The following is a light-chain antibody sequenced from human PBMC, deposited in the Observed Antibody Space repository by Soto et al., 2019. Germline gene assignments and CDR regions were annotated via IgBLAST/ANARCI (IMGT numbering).Light chain of an antibody. V-gene: IGLV1-44*01. CDR1: SGSLS. J-gene: IGLJ1*01. Sequence: QSVLTQPPSASGTPGQRATISCSASSGSLSVDWYQHLPGTAPKLLIYSNYQRPSGVPDRFSGSKSGTSASLVISGLQSEDDADYYCAGRDDSLSGLYVFGTGTKLTVL. CDR2: SNY. CDR3: AGRDDSLSGLYV.